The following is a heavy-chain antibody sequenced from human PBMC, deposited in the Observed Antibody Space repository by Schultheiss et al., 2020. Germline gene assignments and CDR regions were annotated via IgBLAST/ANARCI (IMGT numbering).Heavy chain of an antibody. J-gene: IGHJ5*02. CDR3: ARVGSGWSGGWWFDP. Sequence: SQTLSLTCTVSGGSISSYYWSWIRQPPGKGLEWIRYIYYSGSTNYNPSLKSRVTISVDTSKNQFSLKLSSVTAADTAVYYCARVGSGWSGGWWFDPWGQGTLVTVSS. CDR1: GGSISSYY. V-gene: IGHV4-59*01. CDR2: IYYSGST. D-gene: IGHD6-19*01.